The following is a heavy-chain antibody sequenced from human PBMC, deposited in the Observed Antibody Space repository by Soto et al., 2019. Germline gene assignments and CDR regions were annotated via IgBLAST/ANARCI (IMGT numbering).Heavy chain of an antibody. CDR2: ISGSGDNT. Sequence: QPGGSLRLSCAASGFSFDDYAMTWVRQAAGKGLEWVSAISGSGDNTYYADSVKGRFTISRDNSKNTLYLQLNSLRAEDTAVYYCAKGYYSVYDLAHFDYWVHGTLVTVSP. CDR1: GFSFDDYA. D-gene: IGHD4-17*01. CDR3: AKGYYSVYDLAHFDY. J-gene: IGHJ4*01. V-gene: IGHV3-23*01.